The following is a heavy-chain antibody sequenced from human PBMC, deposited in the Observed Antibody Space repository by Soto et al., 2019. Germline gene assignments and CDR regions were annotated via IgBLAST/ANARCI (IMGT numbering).Heavy chain of an antibody. J-gene: IGHJ4*02. D-gene: IGHD7-27*01. Sequence: QVQLQESGPGLVKPSQTLSLTCTVSGYSMGSGGHYYNWIRLLPGKGLEWIGYIYYSGATHYNPSLRGRVSISIDTSNNQFSLRLISVTAADTALYFCARDKDLEPTVWGYWGQGTQVTVSS. CDR2: IYYSGAT. CDR3: ARDKDLEPTVWGY. V-gene: IGHV4-31*03. CDR1: GYSMGSGGHY.